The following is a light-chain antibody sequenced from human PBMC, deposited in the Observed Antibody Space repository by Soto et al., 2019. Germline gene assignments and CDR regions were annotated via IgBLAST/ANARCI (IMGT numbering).Light chain of an antibody. V-gene: IGKV2-30*01. Sequence: DVVMTQSPLSLPVTLGQPASISCRSSQSLVSSNGNTSLIWLQQRPGHSPRRLIYKVSNRDSAVPDRFTGSGSGPDFTLEISRVEAEDVGVYYCMQATHWPWTCGQGTKVEIK. J-gene: IGKJ1*01. CDR1: QSLVSSNGNTS. CDR3: MQATHWPWT. CDR2: KVS.